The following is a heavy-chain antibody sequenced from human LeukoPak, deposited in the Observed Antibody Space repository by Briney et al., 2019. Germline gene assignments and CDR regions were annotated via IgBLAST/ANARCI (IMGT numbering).Heavy chain of an antibody. CDR3: ARKSCSGGSCYYSSFDP. CDR1: GGSISSYY. V-gene: IGHV4-59*01. CDR2: IYYSGST. J-gene: IGHJ5*02. D-gene: IGHD2-15*01. Sequence: SETLSLTCTVSGGSISSYYWSWIRQPPGKGLEWIGYIYYSGSTNYNPSLKSRVTISVDTSKNRFSLKLSSVTAADTAVYYCARKSCSGGSCYYSSFDPWGQGTLVTVSS.